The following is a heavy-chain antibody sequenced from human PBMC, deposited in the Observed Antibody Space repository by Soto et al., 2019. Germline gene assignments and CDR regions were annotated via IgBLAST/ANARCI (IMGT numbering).Heavy chain of an antibody. CDR1: GYTFTSYD. J-gene: IGHJ5*02. V-gene: IGHV1-8*01. D-gene: IGHD6-19*01. Sequence: ASVKVSCKASGYTFTSYDINWVRQATGQGLEWMGWMNPNSGNTGYAQKFQGRVTMTRNTSISTAYMELSSLRSEDTAVYYCARAALGIAVAGTGWFDPWGQGTLVTVSS. CDR3: ARAALGIAVAGTGWFDP. CDR2: MNPNSGNT.